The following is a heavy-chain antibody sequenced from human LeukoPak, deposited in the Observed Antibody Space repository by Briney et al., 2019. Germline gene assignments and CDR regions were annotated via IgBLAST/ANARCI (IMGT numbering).Heavy chain of an antibody. CDR3: ARNRVSYGMDV. CDR2: VNSDGSST. CDR1: GFTFSSYW. D-gene: IGHD2/OR15-2a*01. V-gene: IGHV3-74*01. J-gene: IGHJ6*02. Sequence: GGSLRLSCAASGFTFSSYWMHWVRRASGKGLVWGSRVNSDGSSTTYADSVKGRFTISRDNAKNTLYLQMNSLRAEDTAVYYCARNRVSYGMDVWGQGTTVTVSS.